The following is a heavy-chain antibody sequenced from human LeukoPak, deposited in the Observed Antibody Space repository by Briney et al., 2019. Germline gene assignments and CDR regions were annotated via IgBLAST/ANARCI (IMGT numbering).Heavy chain of an antibody. D-gene: IGHD6-19*01. CDR2: ICSSGSYI. Sequence: PGGSLRLSCAASGFTFSSYSMNWVRQAPGTGLEWVSSICSSGSYIYYADALKGRFTISRDNAKNSLFLQMNSLRAGDTAVYHCARGITVTGTDWYFHLWGRGTLVTVSS. J-gene: IGHJ2*01. V-gene: IGHV3-21*01. CDR3: ARGITVTGTDWYFHL. CDR1: GFTFSSYS.